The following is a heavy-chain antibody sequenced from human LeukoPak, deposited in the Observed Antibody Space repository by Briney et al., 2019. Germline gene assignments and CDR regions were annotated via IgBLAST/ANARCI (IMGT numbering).Heavy chain of an antibody. V-gene: IGHV5-51*01. J-gene: IGHJ3*02. D-gene: IGHD3-3*01. CDR1: GYSFTSYW. CDR2: IYPRDSDT. Sequence: GESLKISCKGSGYSFTSYWIGWVRQMPGKGLEWMGIIYPRDSDTRYSPSFQGQVTISADKSISTAYLQWSSLKASDTAMYYCARSLRFLDPEIAFDIWGQGTMVTVSS. CDR3: ARSLRFLDPEIAFDI.